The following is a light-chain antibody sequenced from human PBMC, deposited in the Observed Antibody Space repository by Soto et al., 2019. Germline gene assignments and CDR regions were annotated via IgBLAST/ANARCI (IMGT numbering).Light chain of an antibody. J-gene: IGKJ2*01. Sequence: DIQITQSPSTLSASVGDRVTITCRASQSISSWLAWYQQKPGKAPKLLIYDASIVESGVPSRFSGSGSGTEFTLTISSLQPDDFATYYCQQYNSYSYTFGQGTKLDIK. V-gene: IGKV1-5*01. CDR3: QQYNSYSYT. CDR1: QSISSW. CDR2: DAS.